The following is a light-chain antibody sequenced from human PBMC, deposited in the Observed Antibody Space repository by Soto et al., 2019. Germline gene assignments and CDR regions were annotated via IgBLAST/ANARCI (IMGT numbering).Light chain of an antibody. CDR3: QQYGDSPLT. V-gene: IGKV3-20*01. Sequence: DIVLTQSPGTLSLSPGERATLSCRASQSVPSDYLAWYHQRPGQAPRLLIYGASNRATGTPDRFSGSGAGTDFTLTISRLEPEDFAVYHCQQYGDSPLTFGGGTKVDIK. J-gene: IGKJ4*01. CDR2: GAS. CDR1: QSVPSDY.